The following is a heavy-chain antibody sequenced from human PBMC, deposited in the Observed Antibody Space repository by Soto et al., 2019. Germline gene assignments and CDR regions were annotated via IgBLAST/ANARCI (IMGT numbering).Heavy chain of an antibody. Sequence: SETLSLTCTVTGDSINSRSLYWGWIRQPPGKGLEGIGSIYYSGRTYNNPSIRSRVSMCIDTSKAQFSLKLKSVTAADTALNFCARQRTSVVTQAYFDVWGPGSLVTVSS. CDR3: ARQRTSVVTQAYFDV. CDR2: IYYSGRT. V-gene: IGHV4-39*01. J-gene: IGHJ4*02. D-gene: IGHD2-21*02. CDR1: GDSINSRSLY.